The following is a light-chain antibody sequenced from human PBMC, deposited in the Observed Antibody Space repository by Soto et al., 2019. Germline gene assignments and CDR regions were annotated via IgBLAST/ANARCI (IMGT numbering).Light chain of an antibody. CDR1: SSNIGSNT. J-gene: IGLJ2*01. CDR2: SDD. Sequence: QSVLTQPPSASGTPGQRVTMSCSGSSSNIGSNTVNWYQHLPGMAPKLLIYSDDQRPSGVPARFSGSKSGTSASLAISGLQSEDEAEYYCASWDDSLTGSVIFGGGTKLTVL. CDR3: ASWDDSLTGSVI. V-gene: IGLV1-44*01.